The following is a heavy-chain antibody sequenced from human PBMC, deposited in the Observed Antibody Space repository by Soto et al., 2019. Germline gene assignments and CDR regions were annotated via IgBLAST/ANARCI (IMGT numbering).Heavy chain of an antibody. CDR2: IYYSGST. CDR3: ARVVVVVGYDSSVLGWFDP. D-gene: IGHD3-22*01. CDR1: GGSISSYY. V-gene: IGHV4-59*08. J-gene: IGHJ5*02. Sequence: SETLSLTCTVSGGSISSYYWSWIRQPPGKGLEWIGYIYYSGSTNYNPSLKSRVTISVDTSKNQFSLKLSSVTAADTAVYYCARVVVVVGYDSSVLGWFDPWGQGTLVTVSS.